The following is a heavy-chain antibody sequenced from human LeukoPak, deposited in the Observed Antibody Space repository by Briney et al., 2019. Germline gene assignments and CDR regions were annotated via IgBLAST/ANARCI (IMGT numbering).Heavy chain of an antibody. CDR2: ISSSGSTI. Sequence: GGSLRLSCAASGFTFSSYEMNWVRQAPGEGLEWVSYISSSGSTIYYADSVKGRFTISRDNAKNSLYLQMNSLRAEDTAVYYCARGSRGNIAAAGHFDYWGQGTLVTVSS. CDR3: ARGSRGNIAAAGHFDY. V-gene: IGHV3-48*03. D-gene: IGHD6-13*01. J-gene: IGHJ4*02. CDR1: GFTFSSYE.